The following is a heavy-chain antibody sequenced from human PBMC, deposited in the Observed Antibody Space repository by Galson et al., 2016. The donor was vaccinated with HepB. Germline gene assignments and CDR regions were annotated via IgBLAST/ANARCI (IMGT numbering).Heavy chain of an antibody. CDR3: ARDRNVLLWFGDDGKGGLGV. Sequence: SLRLSCAASGFTFSKYGMHWVRQAPGKGLEWVTVIWNDGSNTYYADSVKGRFTISRDNSNNTLYLQMNSLIAEDTAVYYCARDRNVLLWFGDDGKGGLGVWGQGTTVTVSS. CDR1: GFTFSKYG. CDR2: IWNDGSNT. V-gene: IGHV3-33*01. J-gene: IGHJ6*02. D-gene: IGHD3-10*01.